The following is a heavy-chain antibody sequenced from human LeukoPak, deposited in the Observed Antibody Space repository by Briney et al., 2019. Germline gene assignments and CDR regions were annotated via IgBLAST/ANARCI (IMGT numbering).Heavy chain of an antibody. V-gene: IGHV3-48*01. Sequence: PGGSLRLSCAASGFTFSSYSMNWFRQAPGKGLEWVSYISGSSSPTYYADSVKGRFTISRDNSKNTLYLQMNSLRAEDTAVYYCARDLGPTPSWGMGVWGQGTTVTVSS. CDR3: ARDLGPTPSWGMGV. J-gene: IGHJ6*02. CDR2: ISGSSSPT. CDR1: GFTFSSYS.